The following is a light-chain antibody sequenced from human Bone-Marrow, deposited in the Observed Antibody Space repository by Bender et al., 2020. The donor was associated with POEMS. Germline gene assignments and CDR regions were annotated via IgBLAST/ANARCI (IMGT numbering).Light chain of an antibody. Sequence: QSVLTQPPSVSGALGQRVTISCTGSSSNIGAPYDVHWYQQLPGAAPTLLIYRNNQRPSGVPDRFSASKSGTSASLAISGLRSEDEADYYCATWDDSLSGWAFDGGTKLTVL. J-gene: IGLJ3*02. V-gene: IGLV1-47*01. CDR2: RNN. CDR3: ATWDDSLSGWA. CDR1: SSNIGAPYD.